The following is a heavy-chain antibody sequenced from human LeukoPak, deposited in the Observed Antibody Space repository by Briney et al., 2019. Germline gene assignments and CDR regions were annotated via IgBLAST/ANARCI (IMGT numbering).Heavy chain of an antibody. V-gene: IGHV1-69*13. Sequence: ASVKVSCKASGGTFSSYAISWVRQAPGQGLEWMGGIIPIFGAANYAQKFQGSVTITADESTSTAYMELSSLRSEDTAVYYCARDRGGTGDFDYWGQGTLVTVSS. CDR2: IIPIFGAA. J-gene: IGHJ4*02. CDR1: GGTFSSYA. CDR3: ARDRGGTGDFDY. D-gene: IGHD1-1*01.